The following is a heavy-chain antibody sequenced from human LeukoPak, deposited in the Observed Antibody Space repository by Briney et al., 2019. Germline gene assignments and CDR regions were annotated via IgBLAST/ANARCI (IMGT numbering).Heavy chain of an antibody. D-gene: IGHD3-10*01. CDR3: ARDQSLYGSGSYSEFDC. J-gene: IGHJ4*02. V-gene: IGHV3-23*01. CDR1: GFTFSSYA. Sequence: GGSLRLSCAASGFTFSSYAMSWVRQAPGKGLEWVSAISGSGGSTYYADSVKGRFTISRDNSKNTLYLQMNSLRAEDTAVYYCARDQSLYGSGSYSEFDCWGQGTLVTVSS. CDR2: ISGSGGST.